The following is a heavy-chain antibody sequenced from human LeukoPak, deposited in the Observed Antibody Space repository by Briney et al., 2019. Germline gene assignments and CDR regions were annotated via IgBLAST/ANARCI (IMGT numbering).Heavy chain of an antibody. CDR3: ARMELSTILAFDI. CDR1: GYSFTSYP. CDR2: IIAYNGNT. Sequence: ASVKVSCKASGYSFTSYPISWVRLAPGQGLEWMGWIIAYNGNTKYAQKLQGRVTMTTDTSTSTAYMELRSLRSDDTAVYYCARMELSTILAFDIWGQGTMVTVSS. J-gene: IGHJ3*02. D-gene: IGHD5-24*01. V-gene: IGHV1-18*01.